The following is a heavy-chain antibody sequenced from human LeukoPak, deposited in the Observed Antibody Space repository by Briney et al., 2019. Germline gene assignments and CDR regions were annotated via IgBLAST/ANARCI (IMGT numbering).Heavy chain of an antibody. J-gene: IGHJ6*03. CDR2: ISYDGSNK. CDR1: GFPFGSYA. Sequence: PGRSLRLSCAASGFPFGSYAVHWVRQAPGKGLEWVAVISYDGSNKYYGDAVKGRFTISRDNSKNTLYLQMNGLTTEDTAVYYCARDRTLSGYARYGYYMDVWGKGTTIIVSS. D-gene: IGHD3-3*01. V-gene: IGHV3-30*01. CDR3: ARDRTLSGYARYGYYMDV.